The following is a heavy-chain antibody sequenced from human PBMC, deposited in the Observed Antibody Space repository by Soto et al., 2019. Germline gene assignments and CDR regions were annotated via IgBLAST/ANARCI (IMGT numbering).Heavy chain of an antibody. Sequence: ASETLSLTCTVSGCSISSYYWSWIRQPPGKGLEWIGYIYYSGSTNYNPSLKSRVTISVDTSKNQFSLKLSSVTAADTAVYYCARYYGSGSYFPYYFDYWGQGTLVTVSS. J-gene: IGHJ4*02. V-gene: IGHV4-59*01. D-gene: IGHD3-10*01. CDR1: GCSISSYY. CDR2: IYYSGST. CDR3: ARYYGSGSYFPYYFDY.